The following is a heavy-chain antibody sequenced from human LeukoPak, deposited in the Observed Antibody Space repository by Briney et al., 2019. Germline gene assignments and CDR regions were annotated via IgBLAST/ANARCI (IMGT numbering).Heavy chain of an antibody. CDR2: INSDGSIT. Sequence: GGSLRLSCAASGFTFTTYWMHWVRQAPGKGLVWVSHINSDGSITSYADSVKGRFTISRDNAKNTLYLQMNSLRAEDTAVYYCARVGPRYFETRPFSYWGQGTLVTVSS. J-gene: IGHJ4*02. V-gene: IGHV3-74*01. CDR3: ARVGPRYFETRPFSY. D-gene: IGHD3-9*01. CDR1: GFTFTTYW.